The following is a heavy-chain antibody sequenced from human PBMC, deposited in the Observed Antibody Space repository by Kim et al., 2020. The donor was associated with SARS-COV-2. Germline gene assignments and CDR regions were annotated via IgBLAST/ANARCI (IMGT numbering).Heavy chain of an antibody. Sequence: GGSLRLSCAASGFTFSSYAMSWVRQAPGKGLEYVSSVSGNGGTTSYIDSVRGRFTISRDNSKNTFYLQMNSLRVEDTAQYYCTKSLFGGPEYWGQGTLVTVSS. CDR2: VSGNGGTT. CDR3: TKSLFGGPEY. V-gene: IGHV3-23*01. J-gene: IGHJ4*02. D-gene: IGHD2-15*01. CDR1: GFTFSSYA.